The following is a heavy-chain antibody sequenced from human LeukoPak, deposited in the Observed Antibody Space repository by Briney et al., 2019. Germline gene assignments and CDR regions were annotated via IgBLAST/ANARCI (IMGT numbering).Heavy chain of an antibody. D-gene: IGHD3-22*01. CDR3: ARGREYYDSSGYSFDY. CDR2: INAGNGNT. CDR1: GYTFTSYA. J-gene: IGHJ4*02. V-gene: IGHV1-3*01. Sequence: GASVKVSCKASGYTFTSYAMHWVRQAPGQRLEWMGWINAGNGNTKYSQKFQGRVTITRDTSASTAYMELSSLRSEDTAVYYCARGREYYDSSGYSFDYWGQGTLVTVSS.